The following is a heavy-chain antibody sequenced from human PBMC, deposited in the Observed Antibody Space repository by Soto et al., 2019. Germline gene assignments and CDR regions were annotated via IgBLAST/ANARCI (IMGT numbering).Heavy chain of an antibody. V-gene: IGHV4-30-2*01. J-gene: IGHJ4*02. Sequence: LSLTSAVFRRSIKRGGYFWSWIRQQPGKGLEWTGYTYHSGTTYYNPSLKSRVPIAVARSKNQFSRKLSSVTSEDTAVKYGVSDPCPYWGQGTLVPIS. CDR2: TYHSGTT. CDR3: VSDPCPY. CDR1: RRSIKRGGYF.